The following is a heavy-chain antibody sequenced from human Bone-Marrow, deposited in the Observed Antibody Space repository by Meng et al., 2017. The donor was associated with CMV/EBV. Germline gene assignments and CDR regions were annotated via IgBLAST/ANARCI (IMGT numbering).Heavy chain of an antibody. CDR1: YTFTRDG. CDR2: ISAYNGNT. J-gene: IGHJ4*02. CDR3: ARDGGDLSTSMLFVKDY. D-gene: IGHD2-2*01. Sequence: YTFTRDGIRWVRQAPGQGLEWMGWISAYNGNTNYAQKLQGRVTMTTDTSTSTAYMELRSLRSDDTAVYYCARDGGDLSTSMLFVKDYWGQGTLVTVSS. V-gene: IGHV1-18*01.